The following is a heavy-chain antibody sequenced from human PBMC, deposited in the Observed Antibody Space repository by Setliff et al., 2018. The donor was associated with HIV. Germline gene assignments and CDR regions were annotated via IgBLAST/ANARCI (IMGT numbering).Heavy chain of an antibody. Sequence: PGGSLRLSCAASGFTFSNSWMHWVRQAPGKGLVWVSRINTDGSSATYADSVKGRFTNSRDNAKNTLYLQMNSLRAEDTAVYYCVKGQFLEWFNWFDPWGQGTLVTVS. D-gene: IGHD3-3*01. J-gene: IGHJ5*02. CDR2: INTDGSSA. CDR3: VKGQFLEWFNWFDP. CDR1: GFTFSNSW. V-gene: IGHV3-74*03.